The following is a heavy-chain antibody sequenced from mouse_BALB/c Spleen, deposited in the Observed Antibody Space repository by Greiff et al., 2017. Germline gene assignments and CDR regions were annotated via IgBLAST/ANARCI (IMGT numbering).Heavy chain of an antibody. J-gene: IGHJ2*01. CDR2: IYYSGTI. CDR1: GISITTGNYR. V-gene: IGHV3-5*02. Sequence: VQLKQSGPGLVKPSQTVSLTCTVTGISITTGNYRWSWIRQFPGNKLEWIGYIYYSGTITYNPSLTSRTTITRDTSKNQFFLEMNSLTAEDTATYYCARDAGLGNFDYWGQGTTLTVSS. CDR3: ARDAGLGNFDY.